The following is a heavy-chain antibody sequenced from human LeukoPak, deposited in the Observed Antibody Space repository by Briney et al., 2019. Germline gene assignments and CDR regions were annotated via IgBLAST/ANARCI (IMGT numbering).Heavy chain of an antibody. Sequence: GSLRLSCAASGFTFDDYGMSWIRQPPGKGLEWIGEINHSGSTNYNPSLKSRVTISVDTSKNQFSLKLSSVTAADTAVYYCARGLIYDFWSGYRYYFDYWGQGTLVTVSS. J-gene: IGHJ4*02. V-gene: IGHV4-34*01. CDR1: GFTFDDYG. CDR2: INHSGST. D-gene: IGHD3-3*01. CDR3: ARGLIYDFWSGYRYYFDY.